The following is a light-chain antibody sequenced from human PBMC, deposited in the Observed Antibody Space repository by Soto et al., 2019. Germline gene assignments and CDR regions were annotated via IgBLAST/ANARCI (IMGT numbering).Light chain of an antibody. CDR3: LQDYTYPWT. CDR2: GAS. J-gene: IGKJ1*01. Sequence: MTASLCARATSVGDTGTITCRASHGIGNELGWYQQRPGKAPKVLIYGASNLHSGVPSRFSGSASGTDFTLTISSLQPEDFATYYCLQDYTYPWTFGQGTKGDIK. V-gene: IGKV1-6*01. CDR1: HGIGNE.